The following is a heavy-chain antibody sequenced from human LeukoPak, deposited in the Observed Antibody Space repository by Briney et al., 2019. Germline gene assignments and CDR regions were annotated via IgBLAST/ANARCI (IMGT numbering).Heavy chain of an antibody. V-gene: IGHV1-8*01. Sequence: ASVKVSCKASGYTFTSYDINSVRQAAGQGLEWRGWMNPNSGNTGYAQKFQGRVTMTRNTSISKAYMELSSLRSEDTAVYCCARGASGWYDCWGQGTLVTVSS. CDR3: ARGASGWYDC. J-gene: IGHJ5*01. CDR1: GYTFTSYD. D-gene: IGHD3-3*01. CDR2: MNPNSGNT.